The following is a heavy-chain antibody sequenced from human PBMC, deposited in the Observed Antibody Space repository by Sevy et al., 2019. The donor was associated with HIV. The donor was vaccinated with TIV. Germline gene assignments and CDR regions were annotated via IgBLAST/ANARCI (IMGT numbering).Heavy chain of an antibody. CDR2: ISPYNGDT. Sequence: ASVKVSCKVSGYTFDTFCINWVRQAPGQGLEWMGWISPYNGDTTYAQNFQGRLTLTTDKSTNTAYMELKSLRSDDTAVYYSSGLGYCTRTICFPLYYFDSWGQGTLVTVSS. CDR3: SGLGYCTRTICFPLYYFDS. D-gene: IGHD2-2*01. CDR1: GYTFDTFC. J-gene: IGHJ4*02. V-gene: IGHV1-18*01.